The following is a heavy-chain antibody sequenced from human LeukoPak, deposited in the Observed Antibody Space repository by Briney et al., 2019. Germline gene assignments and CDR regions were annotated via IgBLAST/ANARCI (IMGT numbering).Heavy chain of an antibody. V-gene: IGHV4-59*01. CDR2: IYYSGST. Sequence: NSSETLSLTCTVSGGSISSYYWSWIRQPPGKGLEWIGYIYYSGSTNYNPSLKSRVTISVDTSKNQFSLKLSSVTAADTAVYYCARYSGYDLLLFDYWGQGTLVTVSS. D-gene: IGHD5-12*01. J-gene: IGHJ4*02. CDR3: ARYSGYDLLLFDY. CDR1: GGSISSYY.